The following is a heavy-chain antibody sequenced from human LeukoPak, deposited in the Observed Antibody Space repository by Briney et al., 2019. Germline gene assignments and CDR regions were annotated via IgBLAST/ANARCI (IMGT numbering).Heavy chain of an antibody. CDR1: GFTFSSYG. CDR2: ISYDGSNK. CDR3: AKEEQVGAFDY. Sequence: PGGPLRLSCAASGFTFSSYGMHWVRQAPGKGLEWVAVISYDGSNKYYADSVKGRFTISRDNSKNTLYLQMNSLRAEDTAVYYCAKEEQVGAFDYWGQGTLVTVSS. J-gene: IGHJ4*02. V-gene: IGHV3-30*18. D-gene: IGHD1-26*01.